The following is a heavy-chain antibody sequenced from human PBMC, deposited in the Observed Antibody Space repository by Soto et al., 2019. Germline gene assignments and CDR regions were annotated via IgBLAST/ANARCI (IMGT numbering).Heavy chain of an antibody. CDR2: INPATGAA. J-gene: IGHJ3*02. D-gene: IGHD3-3*01. CDR3: ARGGGVGVAGSAAFDM. V-gene: IGHV1-2*02. Sequence: QLHLVQSGAVVKKPGASVTVSCSASGYPVTAYYMHWVRQAPGRGLEWMGGINPATGAAKYTQTFQGRVTMTRDTSTSTVSMELSGLTSEDTAVFYCARGGGVGVAGSAAFDMWGQGTLVTVSS. CDR1: GYPVTAYY.